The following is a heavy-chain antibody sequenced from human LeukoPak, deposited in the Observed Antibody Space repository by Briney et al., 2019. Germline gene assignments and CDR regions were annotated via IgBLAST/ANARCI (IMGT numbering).Heavy chain of an antibody. D-gene: IGHD2-15*01. J-gene: IGHJ5*02. Sequence: SETLSLTYTVPGGSISSYYWSWIRQPPGKGLEWIGYIYYSGSTNYNPSLKSRVTISVDTSKNQFSLKLSSVTAADTAVYYCAGCMEDCSGGSGYSNWFDPWGQGTLVTVSS. CDR2: IYYSGST. CDR1: GGSISSYY. V-gene: IGHV4-59*01. CDR3: AGCMEDCSGGSGYSNWFDP.